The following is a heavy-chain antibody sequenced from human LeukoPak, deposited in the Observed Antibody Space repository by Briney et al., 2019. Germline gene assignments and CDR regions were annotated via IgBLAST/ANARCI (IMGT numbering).Heavy chain of an antibody. Sequence: ASVKVSCKASGYTFTGHHMYWVRQAPGQGLEWMGWINPNSGGTNFVQKFQGRVTMTRDTSISTAYMELSSLRPDDTAVYYCALSTVATEAFDIWGQGTMVTVSS. CDR1: GYTFTGHH. CDR3: ALSTVATEAFDI. CDR2: INPNSGGT. D-gene: IGHD4-17*01. V-gene: IGHV1-2*02. J-gene: IGHJ3*02.